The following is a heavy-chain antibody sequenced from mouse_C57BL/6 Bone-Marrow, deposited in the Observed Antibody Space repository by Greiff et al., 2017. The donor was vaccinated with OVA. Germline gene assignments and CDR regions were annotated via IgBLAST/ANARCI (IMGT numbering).Heavy chain of an antibody. CDR1: GYTFTSYW. V-gene: IGHV1-61*01. CDR3: ARGGFITYDFDY. Sequence: QVQLQQPGAELVRPGSSVKLSCKASGYTFTSYWMDWVKQRPGQGLEWIGNLYPSDSETHYNQKFKDKATLTVDKSSSTAYMQLSSLTSEDSAVYYCARGGFITYDFDYWGQGTTLTVSS. CDR2: LYPSDSET. J-gene: IGHJ2*01. D-gene: IGHD1-1*01.